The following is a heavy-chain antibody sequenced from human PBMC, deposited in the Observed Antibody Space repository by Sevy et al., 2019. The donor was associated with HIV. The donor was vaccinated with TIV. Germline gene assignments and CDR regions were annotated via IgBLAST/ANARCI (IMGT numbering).Heavy chain of an antibody. CDR2: INDSGST. V-gene: IGHV4-34*01. Sequence: SETLSLTCAVYGGSFSSYHWSWIPQPPGKSLEYIGEINDSGSTYYNPSFRSRAIISIDASKNQFSLNLRFVTAADTAIYFCVRGRSRCLIPGFYGMDVWGQGTTVTVSS. J-gene: IGHJ6*02. D-gene: IGHD2-2*01. CDR3: VRGRSRCLIPGFYGMDV. CDR1: GGSFSSYH.